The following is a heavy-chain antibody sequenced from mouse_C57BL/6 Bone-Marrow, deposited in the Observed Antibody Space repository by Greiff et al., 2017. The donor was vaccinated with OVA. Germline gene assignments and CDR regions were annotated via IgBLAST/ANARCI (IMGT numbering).Heavy chain of an antibody. Sequence: QVQLKESGAELVRPGASVKLSCTASGFNIKDDYMHWVKQRTGQGLEWIGEIYPRSGNTYYNEKFKGKATLTADKSSSTAYMELRSLTSEDSAVYFCARPYYYGSSPFAYWGQGTLVTVSA. V-gene: IGHV1-81*01. CDR2: IYPRSGNT. D-gene: IGHD1-1*01. CDR1: GFNIKDDY. J-gene: IGHJ3*01. CDR3: ARPYYYGSSPFAY.